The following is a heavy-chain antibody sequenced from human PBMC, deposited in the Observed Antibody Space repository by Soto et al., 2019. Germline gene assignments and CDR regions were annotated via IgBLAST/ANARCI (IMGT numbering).Heavy chain of an antibody. Sequence: PGGSLRLPCAASGFTFSSYAMSWVRQAPGKGLEWVSAISGSGGSTYYADSVKGRFTISRDNSKNTLYLQMGSLRAEDTAMYYCAKDAPYYYDSSGYYGPFDYWGQGTLVTVSS. CDR3: AKDAPYYYDSSGYYGPFDY. CDR1: GFTFSSYA. V-gene: IGHV3-23*01. J-gene: IGHJ4*02. D-gene: IGHD3-22*01. CDR2: ISGSGGST.